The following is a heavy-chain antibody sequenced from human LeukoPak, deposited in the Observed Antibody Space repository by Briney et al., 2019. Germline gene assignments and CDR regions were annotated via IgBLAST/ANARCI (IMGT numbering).Heavy chain of an antibody. CDR1: GGSISSSSYY. V-gene: IGHV4-30-4*08. CDR2: IYYSGST. Sequence: SETLSLTCTVSGGSISSSSYYWSWIRQPPGKGLERIGYIYYSGSTYYNPSLKSRVTISVDTSKNQFSLKLSSVTAADTAVYYCARSPYYDFWSAVYYYYYMDVWGKGTTVTVSS. D-gene: IGHD3-3*01. CDR3: ARSPYYDFWSAVYYYYYMDV. J-gene: IGHJ6*03.